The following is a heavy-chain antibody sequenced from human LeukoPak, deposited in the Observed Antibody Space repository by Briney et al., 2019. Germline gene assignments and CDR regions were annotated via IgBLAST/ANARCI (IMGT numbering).Heavy chain of an antibody. D-gene: IGHD3-16*02. Sequence: PSATLSLTCTVSGGSIGTYYWSWVRQSPGTGLEWIGYIYVTGTRYNPYLQSRVTISVDRSRNQFFLKMTSVTAADTAVYYCARHIGGGIEDMDVWGRGTKVTVSS. CDR2: IYVTGT. CDR1: GGSIGTYY. V-gene: IGHV4-59*08. CDR3: ARHIGGGIEDMDV. J-gene: IGHJ6*03.